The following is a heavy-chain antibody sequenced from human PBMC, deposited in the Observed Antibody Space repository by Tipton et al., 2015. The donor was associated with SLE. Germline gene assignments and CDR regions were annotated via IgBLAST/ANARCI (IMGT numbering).Heavy chain of an antibody. V-gene: IGHV4-31*03. CDR1: GDSISSGGYY. Sequence: LRLSCTVSGDSISSGGYYWTWIRQHPGKGLEWIGYIYYSGTTYYNPSLKSRVSISVDTSKNQFSLNLNSVTAADTAIYYCARGPFQRWPPGAYWGQGTLVTVSS. CDR2: IYYSGTT. D-gene: IGHD6-19*01. CDR3: ARGPFQRWPPGAY. J-gene: IGHJ4*02.